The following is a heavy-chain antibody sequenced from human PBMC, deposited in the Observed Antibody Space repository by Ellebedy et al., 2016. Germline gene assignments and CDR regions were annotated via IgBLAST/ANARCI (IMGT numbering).Heavy chain of an antibody. D-gene: IGHD6-13*01. Sequence: GESLKISXAASGFTFSSYSMNWVRQAPGKGLEWVSSISSSSSYIYYADSVKGRFTISRDNAKNSLYLQMNSLRAEDTAVYYCASIPGIAAAGTGRDYWGQGTLVTVSS. V-gene: IGHV3-21*01. CDR2: ISSSSSYI. J-gene: IGHJ4*02. CDR3: ASIPGIAAAGTGRDY. CDR1: GFTFSSYS.